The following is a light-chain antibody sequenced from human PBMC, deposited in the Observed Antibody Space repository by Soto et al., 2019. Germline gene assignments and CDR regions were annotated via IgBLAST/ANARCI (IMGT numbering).Light chain of an antibody. CDR1: SSDVGDFNY. J-gene: IGLJ1*01. V-gene: IGLV2-14*01. CDR3: SSYTSISTFV. Sequence: QSALTQPASVSGSPGQSITISCTGTSSDVGDFNYVSWYQHHPGKAPQLMICEVTNRPSGVSHRFSGSKSGNTASLTISGLQAEDEADYYCSSYTSISTFVFGTGTKLTVL. CDR2: EVT.